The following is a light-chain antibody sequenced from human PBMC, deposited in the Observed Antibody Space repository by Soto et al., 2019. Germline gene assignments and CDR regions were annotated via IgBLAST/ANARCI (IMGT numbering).Light chain of an antibody. V-gene: IGLV2-8*01. Sequence: QSALTQPPSASGSPGQSVAISCTGTSSDVGGYNYVSWYQQHPGKAPKLMIYEVNKRPSGVPDRSSGSKSGNTASLTVSGLQAEDEADYYSSSYAGSSNVFGTGTKVTVL. CDR2: EVN. CDR1: SSDVGGYNY. J-gene: IGLJ1*01. CDR3: SSYAGSSNV.